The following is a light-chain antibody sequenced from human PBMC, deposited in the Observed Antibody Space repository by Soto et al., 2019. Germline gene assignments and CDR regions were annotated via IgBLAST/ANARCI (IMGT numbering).Light chain of an antibody. CDR3: QQYGSDSFT. Sequence: IQMHQSPSSLSASVGDRVTITCRASQDIRNNLAWFQQKSGRAPKSLMFGASNLQSGVPSRFSGSGSGTDFTRAISSLQPEDFATYYCQQYGSDSFTFGPGTKVDI. CDR1: QDIRNN. J-gene: IGKJ3*01. V-gene: IGKV1-16*01. CDR2: GAS.